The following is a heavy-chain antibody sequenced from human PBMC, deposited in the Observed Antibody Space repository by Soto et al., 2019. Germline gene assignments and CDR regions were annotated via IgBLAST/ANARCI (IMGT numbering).Heavy chain of an antibody. Sequence: PGGSLRLSCAASGFTFSSYAMHWVRQAPGKGLEWVAVISYDGSNKYYADSVKGRFTISRDNSKNTLYLQMNSLRAEDTAVYYCAKDPLWQWLGMYYYYGMDVWGQGTTVTVSS. CDR1: GFTFSSYA. D-gene: IGHD6-19*01. V-gene: IGHV3-30-3*01. J-gene: IGHJ6*02. CDR3: AKDPLWQWLGMYYYYGMDV. CDR2: ISYDGSNK.